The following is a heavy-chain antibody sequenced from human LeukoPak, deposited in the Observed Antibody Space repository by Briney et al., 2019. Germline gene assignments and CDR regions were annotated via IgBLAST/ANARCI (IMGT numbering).Heavy chain of an antibody. J-gene: IGHJ1*01. V-gene: IGHV3-23*01. CDR1: GFTFSSYA. D-gene: IGHD2-2*01. CDR2: LSGGGGST. Sequence: GGSLRLSCAASGFTFSSYAMSWVRQAPGKGLKWVSALSGGGGSTYYADSVKGRFTISRDNSKNTLYLHMNSLRAEDTAIYFCAKDPANQLLYPAHFSHWGQGTLVTVSS. CDR3: AKDPANQLLYPAHFSH.